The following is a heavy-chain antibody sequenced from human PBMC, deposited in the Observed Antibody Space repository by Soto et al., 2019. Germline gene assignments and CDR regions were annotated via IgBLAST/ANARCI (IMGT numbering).Heavy chain of an antibody. J-gene: IGHJ6*02. D-gene: IGHD7-27*01. CDR2: IYTSGST. CDR1: GGSISSYY. CDR3: ARVESSRWGPPEYYAMDV. Sequence: SETLSLTCTVSGGSISSYYWSWIRQPAGKGLEWIGRIYTSGSTNYNPSLKSRVTMSVDTSKNQFSLKLSSVTAADTAVYYCARVESSRWGPPEYYAMDVWGQGTTVTVSS. V-gene: IGHV4-4*07.